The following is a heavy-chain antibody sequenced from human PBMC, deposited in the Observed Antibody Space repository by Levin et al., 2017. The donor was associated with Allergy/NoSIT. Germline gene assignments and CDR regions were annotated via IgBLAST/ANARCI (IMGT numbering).Heavy chain of an antibody. Sequence: NSGGSLRLSCAASGFTFSDYYMSWMRQAPGKGLEWVAYISSSGNKVDYAGSVKGRFTISRDSAENSLTLQMNSLRAEDTAVYYCGAGTYYWGQGALVTVSS. D-gene: IGHD6-13*01. CDR3: GAGTYY. CDR1: GFTFSDYY. V-gene: IGHV3-11*01. J-gene: IGHJ4*02. CDR2: ISSSGNKV.